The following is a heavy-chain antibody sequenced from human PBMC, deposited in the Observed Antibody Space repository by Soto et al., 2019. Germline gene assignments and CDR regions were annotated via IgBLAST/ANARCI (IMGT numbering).Heavy chain of an antibody. J-gene: IGHJ3*02. CDR2: ISGSGGIT. D-gene: IGHD2-15*01. CDR1: GFTLSSYA. CDR3: AKGGRDGEMCAFDI. Sequence: PVRSLSLSFAASGFTLSSYAMSWVRQAPGKGLEWVSAISGSGGITYYADSVKDRFTISRDNSKNTLYLQMNSLRAEDTAVYYCAKGGRDGEMCAFDIWGQGTMVTV. V-gene: IGHV3-23*01.